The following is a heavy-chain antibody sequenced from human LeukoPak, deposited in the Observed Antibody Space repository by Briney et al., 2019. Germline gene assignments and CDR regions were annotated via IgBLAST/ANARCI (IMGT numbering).Heavy chain of an antibody. CDR3: ASDRELLMY. D-gene: IGHD3-10*01. CDR1: GFTFRNYE. J-gene: IGHJ4*02. Sequence: GGSLRLSCTASGFTFRNYEMNWVRQAPGKGLEWISYISSSGSTIYYADSVKGRFTISRDNAKNSLYLQMNSLRDEDTAVYYCASDRELLMYWGQGTLVTVSS. V-gene: IGHV3-48*03. CDR2: ISSSGSTI.